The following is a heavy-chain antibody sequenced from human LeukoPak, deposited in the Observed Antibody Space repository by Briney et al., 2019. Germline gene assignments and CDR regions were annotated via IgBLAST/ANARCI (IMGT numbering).Heavy chain of an antibody. CDR2: INHSGST. Sequence: SETLSLTCAVYGGSFSGYYWSWIRQPPGKGLEWIGEINHSGSTNYNPSLKSRVTISVDTSKNQFSLKLSSVTAADTAVYYCARGFNRESSTSLRYYYGMDVWGQGTTVTVSS. V-gene: IGHV4-34*01. CDR1: GGSFSGYY. CDR3: ARGFNRESSTSLRYYYGMDV. D-gene: IGHD2-2*01. J-gene: IGHJ6*02.